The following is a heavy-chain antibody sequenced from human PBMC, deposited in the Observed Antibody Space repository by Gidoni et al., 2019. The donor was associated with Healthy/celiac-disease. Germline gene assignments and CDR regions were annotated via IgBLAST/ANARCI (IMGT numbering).Heavy chain of an antibody. J-gene: IGHJ4*02. CDR1: GYTFTSYD. D-gene: IGHD3-16*02. Sequence: QVQLVQSGAEVKQPGASVKVSCKASGYTFTSYDINWVRQATGQGLEWKGWMNPYRGNTGYEKEFQGRVTMTRNTSRSTAYRELSSLRSEDTAVYDCATSHLYDYVWGSYRYRLVFGYWGQGTLVTVSS. V-gene: IGHV1-8*01. CDR3: ATSHLYDYVWGSYRYRLVFGY. CDR2: MNPYRGNT.